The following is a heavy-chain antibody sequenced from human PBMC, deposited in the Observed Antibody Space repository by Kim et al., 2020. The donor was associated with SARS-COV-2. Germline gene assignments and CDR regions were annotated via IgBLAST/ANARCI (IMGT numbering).Heavy chain of an antibody. CDR3: ARQGVWGSYRSLDY. D-gene: IGHD3-16*02. CDR2: IYYSGST. CDR1: GGSISSGGYY. V-gene: IGHV4-31*03. J-gene: IGHJ4*02. Sequence: SETLSLTCTVSGGSISSGGYYWSWIRQHPGKGLEWIGYIYYSGSTYYNPSLKSRVTISVDTSKNQFSLKLSSVTAADTAVYYCARQGVWGSYRSLDYWGQGTLVTVSS.